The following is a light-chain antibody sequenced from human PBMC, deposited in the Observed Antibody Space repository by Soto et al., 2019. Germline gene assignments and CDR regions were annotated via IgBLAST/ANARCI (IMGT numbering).Light chain of an antibody. CDR2: EVR. J-gene: IGLJ1*01. CDR1: SSDIGGYDY. Sequence: QSALTQPASVSGSPAQSITISCTGTSSDIGGYDYVSWYQQRPGKAPKLMIYEVRYRPSGVSNRFSGSKSGNTASLTISGLQAEDEAVYYCCSYTRTSNHYFFGSGTKVTVL. V-gene: IGLV2-14*01. CDR3: CSYTRTSNHYF.